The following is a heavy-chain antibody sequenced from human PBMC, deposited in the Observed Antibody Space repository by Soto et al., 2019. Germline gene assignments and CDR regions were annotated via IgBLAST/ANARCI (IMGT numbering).Heavy chain of an antibody. CDR3: ARVQCTGGRCFSSYHYYYGMDV. CDR1: GFTFTSYA. CDR2: ISGSGGST. J-gene: IGHJ6*02. V-gene: IGHV3-23*01. Sequence: GGSLRLSCAASGFTFTSYAMMWVRQAPGKGLEWVSAISGSGGSTYYADSVKGRFTISRDNSKNTVYLQMNSLRAEDTAVYYCARVQCTGGRCFSSYHYYYGMDVWGQGTTVNVSS. D-gene: IGHD2-15*01.